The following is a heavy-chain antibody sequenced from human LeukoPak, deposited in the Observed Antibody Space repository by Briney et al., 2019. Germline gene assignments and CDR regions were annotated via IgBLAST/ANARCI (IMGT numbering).Heavy chain of an antibody. V-gene: IGHV3-23*01. CDR1: GFTFSSYA. Sequence: GGSLRLSCAASGFTFSSYAMSWVRQAPGKGLEWVSTISGNGRSTYYGDSVKGRFTISRDNSKNTLSLQMNSLRAEDTAVYYCARDLHYYVAMDVWGQGTTVTVSS. CDR2: ISGNGRST. CDR3: ARDLHYYVAMDV. D-gene: IGHD3-10*02. J-gene: IGHJ6*02.